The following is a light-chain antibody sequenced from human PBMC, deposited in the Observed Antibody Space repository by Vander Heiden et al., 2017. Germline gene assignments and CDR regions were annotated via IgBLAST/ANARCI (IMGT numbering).Light chain of an antibody. CDR3: VLYMGSGISV. J-gene: IGLJ2*01. CDR2: STN. V-gene: IGLV8-61*01. CDR1: SGSVSTNYY. Sequence: TVVTQAPSFSVSPGGTVTLTCGLSSGSVSTNYYPSWYQQTPGQSPRTLIYSTNTRSSGVPDRFSGSILGNTAALTITGAQADDESDYYCVLYMGSGISVFGGGTKLTVL.